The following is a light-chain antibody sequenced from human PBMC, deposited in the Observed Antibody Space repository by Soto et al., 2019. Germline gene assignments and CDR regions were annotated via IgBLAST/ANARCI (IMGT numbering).Light chain of an antibody. J-gene: IGKJ1*01. CDR3: QQYNSYPWT. CDR1: QSIRSW. Sequence: DIQITQSPSTLSASVVDRVTITCRASQSIRSWLAWYQQKPEKAPNLLIYMASSLQSGVPSRFSGSGSGTEFTLTISSLQPDDFATYYCQQYNSYPWTFGQGTKVDIK. V-gene: IGKV1-5*03. CDR2: MAS.